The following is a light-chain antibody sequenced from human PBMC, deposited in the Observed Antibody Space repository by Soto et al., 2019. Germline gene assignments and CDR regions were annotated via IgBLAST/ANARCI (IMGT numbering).Light chain of an antibody. CDR2: DAS. J-gene: IGKJ1*01. V-gene: IGKV3D-20*01. Sequence: EIVLTQSPATLSLSPGERATLSCGASQSISSYLAWYQQKPGLAPRLLIYDASSRATGIPDRFSGSGSGTDFTLTISRLEPEDFAVYYCQQYGSPWWTFGQGTKVDI. CDR1: QSISSY. CDR3: QQYGSPWWT.